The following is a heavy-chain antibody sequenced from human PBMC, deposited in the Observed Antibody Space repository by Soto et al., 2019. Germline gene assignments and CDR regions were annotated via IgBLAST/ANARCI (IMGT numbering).Heavy chain of an antibody. CDR3: EKVFVYYDDYAFDV. Sequence: EVQLEESGGGLVEAGRSLRLSCAASRFNFDDYALHWVRQAPGKGLEWVSGISWNSAIISYADSVKGRFSISRDNAKNYLYLKMESLRPEATALYYCEKVFVYYDDYAFDVWGQGKMVTVS. D-gene: IGHD3-3*01. V-gene: IGHV3-9*01. CDR1: RFNFDDYA. CDR2: ISWNSAII. J-gene: IGHJ3*01.